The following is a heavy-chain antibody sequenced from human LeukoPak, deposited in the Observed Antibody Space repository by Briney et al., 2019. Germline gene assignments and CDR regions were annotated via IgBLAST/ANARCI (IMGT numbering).Heavy chain of an antibody. Sequence: SPTLSLTFAISADSVFIKNAAWNWIRQSPSRGLEWLGRTFYTSKWYNDYAVSMKSRITINPDTSKNQFSLQLNSVTPEDTAVYYCARGDYYYYGMDVWGQGTTVTVSS. V-gene: IGHV6-1*01. CDR2: TFYTSKWYN. CDR1: ADSVFIKNAA. J-gene: IGHJ6*02. CDR3: ARGDYYYYGMDV.